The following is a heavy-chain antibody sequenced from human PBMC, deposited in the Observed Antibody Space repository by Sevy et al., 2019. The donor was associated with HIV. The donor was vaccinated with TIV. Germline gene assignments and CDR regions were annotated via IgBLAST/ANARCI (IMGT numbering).Heavy chain of an antibody. Sequence: SETLSLTCTVSGDSMSRSNHYWGWIRQPPGKGLEWIGIIYYRGTTYYNPSLKIRITISEDTSKNQFSLRLTSVTAADTALYFCARLLGDNGYFDQWGQGTLVTVSS. CDR1: GDSMSRSNHY. CDR3: ARLLGDNGYFDQ. J-gene: IGHJ4*02. D-gene: IGHD4-17*01. CDR2: IYYRGTT. V-gene: IGHV4-39*01.